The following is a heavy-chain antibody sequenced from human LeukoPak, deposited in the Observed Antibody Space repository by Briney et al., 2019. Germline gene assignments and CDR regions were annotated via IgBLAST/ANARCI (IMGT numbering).Heavy chain of an antibody. CDR3: ARGDYDAFDI. CDR1: GFTFSSYW. J-gene: IGHJ3*02. D-gene: IGHD4-17*01. CDR2: INSDGSTT. V-gene: IGHV3-74*01. Sequence: GGSLRLSCAGSGFTFSSYWMHWVRQAPGKGLVWVSRINSDGSTTTYAASVKGRFTISRDNAKNTLYLQMHSLRAEDTAVYYCARGDYDAFDIWGPGTMVAVSS.